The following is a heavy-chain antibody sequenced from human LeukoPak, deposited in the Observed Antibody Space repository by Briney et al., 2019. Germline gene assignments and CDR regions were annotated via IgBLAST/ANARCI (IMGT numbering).Heavy chain of an antibody. Sequence: ASVKVSCKVSGYTFTDYYMHWVHQAPGKGLEWMGLVDPEDGETIYAEKFQGRVTITADTSTDTAYMELSSLRSEDTAVYYCATVGATTAYAFDTWGQGTMVTVSS. CDR1: GYTFTDYY. CDR2: VDPEDGET. CDR3: ATVGATTAYAFDT. J-gene: IGHJ3*02. V-gene: IGHV1-69-2*01. D-gene: IGHD1-26*01.